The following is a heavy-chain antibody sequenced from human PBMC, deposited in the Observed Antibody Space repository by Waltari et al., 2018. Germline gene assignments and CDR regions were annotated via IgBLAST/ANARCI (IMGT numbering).Heavy chain of an antibody. CDR1: GYTFTSYG. J-gene: IGHJ6*02. Sequence: QVQLVQSGAEVKKPGASVKVSCKASGYTFTSYGISWVRQAPGQGLEWMGWSRPYKGNTNHAQNRQGRVTMTTETSTSTAYMELRSLRSDDTAVYYCARGPDGCSGGSCYLQDYYGMDVWGQGTTVTVSS. D-gene: IGHD2-15*01. CDR3: ARGPDGCSGGSCYLQDYYGMDV. V-gene: IGHV1-18*01. CDR2: SRPYKGNT.